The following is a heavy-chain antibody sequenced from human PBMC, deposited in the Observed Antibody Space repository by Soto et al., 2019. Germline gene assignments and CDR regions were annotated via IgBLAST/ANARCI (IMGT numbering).Heavy chain of an antibody. J-gene: IGHJ5*02. Sequence: GASVKVSCTASGYTFTSYGISWVRQAPGQGLEWMGWISAYNGTTNYARKLQGRVTMTTDTSTSTAYMELRSLRSDDTAVYYCARDIMTMVRGVIISNNWFDPWGQGTLVTVSS. CDR3: ARDIMTMVRGVIISNNWFDP. CDR1: GYTFTSYG. V-gene: IGHV1-18*04. D-gene: IGHD3-10*01. CDR2: ISAYNGTT.